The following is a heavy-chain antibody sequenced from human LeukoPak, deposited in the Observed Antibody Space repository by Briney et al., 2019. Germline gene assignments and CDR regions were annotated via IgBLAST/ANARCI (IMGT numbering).Heavy chain of an antibody. Sequence: PGGSLRLSCAASGFTFSSYGMHWVRQAPGKGLEWVAVISYDGSNKYYADSVKGRFTISRYNSKNTLYLQMNSLRAEDTAVYYCAKDTPYERPDRWGQGTLVTVSS. CDR3: AKDTPYERPDR. CDR1: GFTFSSYG. V-gene: IGHV3-30*18. J-gene: IGHJ4*02. CDR2: ISYDGSNK. D-gene: IGHD3-3*01.